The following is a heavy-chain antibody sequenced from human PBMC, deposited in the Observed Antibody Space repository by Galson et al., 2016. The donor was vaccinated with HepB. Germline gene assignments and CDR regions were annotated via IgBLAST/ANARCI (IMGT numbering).Heavy chain of an antibody. J-gene: IGHJ1*01. CDR1: GYRFSDYD. D-gene: IGHD2-2*01. V-gene: IGHV1-8*01. CDR2: MNPNSGNT. CDR3: ARAIRYQLLCEF. Sequence: SVKVSCKASGYRFSDYDVAWVRQAPGQGLVWMGWMNPNSGNTGIVQRLRGRVAMTRDASTDTAYLEVYSLTSDDTAMYYCARAIRYQLLCEFWGQGTLVTVSS.